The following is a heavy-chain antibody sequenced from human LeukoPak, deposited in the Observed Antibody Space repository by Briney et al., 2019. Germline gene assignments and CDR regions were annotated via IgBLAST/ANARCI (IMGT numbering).Heavy chain of an antibody. D-gene: IGHD5-24*01. CDR3: TTEVPDGY. CDR1: GFSFSDAW. CDR2: IKSSGDGGTT. J-gene: IGHJ4*02. V-gene: IGHV3-15*01. Sequence: GGSHRLSCEASGFSFSDAWMSWVRQAPGKGLEWVGRIKSSGDGGTTDYTAPVKGRFTISRDDSRNTVYLQMNSLKTEDTGVYYCTTEVPDGYWGQGTLVTVSS.